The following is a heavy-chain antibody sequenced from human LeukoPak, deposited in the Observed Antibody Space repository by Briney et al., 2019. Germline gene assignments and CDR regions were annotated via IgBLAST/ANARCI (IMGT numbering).Heavy chain of an antibody. J-gene: IGHJ6*03. CDR3: AKVGDDFWSGYSPGGYMDV. CDR1: GESICGFY. D-gene: IGHD3-3*01. CDR2: IYYSGST. Sequence: PSETLSLTCTVSGESICGFYWNWIRPPPGTGLEWVGYIYYSGSTNYNPSLKSRVTISGDTSKNQFSLKLSSVTAADTAVYYCAKVGDDFWSGYSPGGYMDVWGKGTTVTVSS. V-gene: IGHV4-59*01.